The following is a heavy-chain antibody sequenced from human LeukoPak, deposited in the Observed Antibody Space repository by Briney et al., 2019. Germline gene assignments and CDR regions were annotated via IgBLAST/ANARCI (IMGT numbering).Heavy chain of an antibody. J-gene: IGHJ4*02. CDR1: GFTFSDYY. CDR3: ARDLVVVTAVFDY. D-gene: IGHD2-21*02. Sequence: GGSLRLSCAASGFTFSDYYMSWIRQAPGKGLEWLSYISSSGSTIYYADSVKGRFTISRDNAKNSLYLQMNSLRAEDTAVYYCARDLVVVTAVFDYWGQGTLVTVSS. CDR2: ISSSGSTI. V-gene: IGHV3-11*04.